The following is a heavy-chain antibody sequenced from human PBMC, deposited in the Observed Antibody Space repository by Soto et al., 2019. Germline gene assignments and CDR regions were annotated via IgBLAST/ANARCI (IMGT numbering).Heavy chain of an antibody. D-gene: IGHD3-10*01. CDR2: IWYDGTNK. Sequence: PGGSLRLSCAASRFIFMSYGMHWVRQAPGKGLEWVAFIWYDGTNKFYADSVKGRFTISRDNSKNTLYLQMDSLRAEDTAVYYCAREADSRLLWFGNLDHWGRGALVTVS. V-gene: IGHV3-33*01. CDR1: RFIFMSYG. CDR3: AREADSRLLWFGNLDH. J-gene: IGHJ4*02.